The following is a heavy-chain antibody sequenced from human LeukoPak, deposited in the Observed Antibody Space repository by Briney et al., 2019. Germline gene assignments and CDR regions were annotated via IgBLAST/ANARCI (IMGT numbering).Heavy chain of an antibody. Sequence: ASVKVSCKASGYTLTGYYMHWVRQAPGQGLEWMGWINPNSGGTNYAQKFQGRVTMTRDTSISTAYMELSRLRSDDTAVYYCARDYAGSVVVTEFDYWGQGTLVTVSS. D-gene: IGHD2-21*02. V-gene: IGHV1-2*02. J-gene: IGHJ4*02. CDR1: GYTLTGYY. CDR2: INPNSGGT. CDR3: ARDYAGSVVVTEFDY.